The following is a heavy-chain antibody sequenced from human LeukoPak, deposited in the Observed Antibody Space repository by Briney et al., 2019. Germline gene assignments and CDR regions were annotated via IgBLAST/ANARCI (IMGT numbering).Heavy chain of an antibody. Sequence: GASVKVSFKTSGYTFSRHGITWVRQAPGQGLEWMGWVSGYNGNTNYAQSVQGRVTMTTDTSTNTAYMELRSLRSDDTAVYYCAKDIHPGLDSGASCCFDYWGQGTPVTVSS. CDR2: VSGYNGNT. V-gene: IGHV1-18*01. CDR1: GYTFSRHG. D-gene: IGHD3-22*01. CDR3: AKDIHPGLDSGASCCFDY. J-gene: IGHJ4*02.